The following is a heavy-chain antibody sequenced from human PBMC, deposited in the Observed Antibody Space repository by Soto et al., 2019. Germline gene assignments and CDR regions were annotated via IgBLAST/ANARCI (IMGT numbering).Heavy chain of an antibody. CDR3: ARASETDYGDYRRDYFDY. J-gene: IGHJ4*02. V-gene: IGHV3-23*01. CDR2: ISGSGGST. D-gene: IGHD4-17*01. Sequence: PGGSLRLSCAASGFTFSSYAMSWVRQAPGKGLEWVSAISGSGGSTYYADSVKGRFTISRDNSKNTLYLQMNSLRAEDTALYYCARASETDYGDYRRDYFDYWGQGTLVTVSS. CDR1: GFTFSSYA.